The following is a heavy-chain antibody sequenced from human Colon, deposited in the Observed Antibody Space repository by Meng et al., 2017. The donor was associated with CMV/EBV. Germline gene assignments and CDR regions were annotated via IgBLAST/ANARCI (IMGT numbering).Heavy chain of an antibody. J-gene: IGHJ4*02. V-gene: IGHV3-48*03. Sequence: GESLKISCAASAFTFSSYEMNWVRQAPGKGLEWVSYISSSGSTIYYADSVKGRFTISRDNAKNSLYLQMNSLRAEDTAVYYCARDRRIAAVQRAFDYWGQGTLVTVSS. CDR2: ISSSGSTI. CDR1: AFTFSSYE. CDR3: ARDRRIAAVQRAFDY. D-gene: IGHD6-13*01.